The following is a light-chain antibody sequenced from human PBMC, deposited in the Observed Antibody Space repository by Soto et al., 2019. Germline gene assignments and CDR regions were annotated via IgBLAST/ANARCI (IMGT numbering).Light chain of an antibody. CDR2: GNS. CDR1: SSNIGAGYN. V-gene: IGLV1-40*01. CDR3: QYYDSSLSSYV. J-gene: IGLJ1*01. Sequence: QYVLTQPPSVSGAPGQRVTISCTGSSSNIGAGYNVHWYQQLPGTAPKLLVYGNSNRPSGVPDRFSGSKSGTSASLAITGLQDEDEADYYCQYYDSSLSSYVFGTGTKLTVL.